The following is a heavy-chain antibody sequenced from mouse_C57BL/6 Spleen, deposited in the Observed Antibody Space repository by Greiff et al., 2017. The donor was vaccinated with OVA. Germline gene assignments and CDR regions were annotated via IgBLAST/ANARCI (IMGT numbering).Heavy chain of an antibody. D-gene: IGHD4-1*01. CDR1: GYAFTNYL. V-gene: IGHV1-54*01. CDR2: INPGSGGT. Sequence: QVQLKESGAELVRPGTSVKVSCKASGYAFTNYLIEWVKQRPGQGLEWIGVINPGSGGTNYNEKFKGKATLTADKSSSTAYMQLSSLTSEDSAVYFCARHNWEFDYWGQGTTLTVSS. CDR3: ARHNWEFDY. J-gene: IGHJ2*01.